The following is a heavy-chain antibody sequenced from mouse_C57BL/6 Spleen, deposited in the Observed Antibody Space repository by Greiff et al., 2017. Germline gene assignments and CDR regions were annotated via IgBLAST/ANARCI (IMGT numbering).Heavy chain of an antibody. CDR1: GYSITSAY. CDR2: ISYSGST. Sequence: VQLQQSGPGLAKPSQTLSLTCSVTGYSITSAYWNWIRKFPGNKLEYMGYISYSGSTYYNPSLKSRISITRDTSKNQYYLQLNSVTTEDTATYYCARSDDGYYDWYLDVWGTGTTVTVSS. D-gene: IGHD2-3*01. J-gene: IGHJ1*03. CDR3: ARSDDGYYDWYLDV. V-gene: IGHV3-8*01.